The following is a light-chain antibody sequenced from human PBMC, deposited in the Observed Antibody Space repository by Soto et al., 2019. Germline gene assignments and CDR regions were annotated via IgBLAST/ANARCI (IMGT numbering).Light chain of an antibody. Sequence: EILMTQSPATLSVSPGEGATLSCRASQSVSSNLAWFQQKPGQAPRLLIYGASTRATGIPARFSASGSGTDFTLTISDVQPEDFALYYCHQRQSWPRTFGQGTKVDIK. CDR2: GAS. V-gene: IGKV3-15*01. CDR3: HQRQSWPRT. CDR1: QSVSSN. J-gene: IGKJ1*01.